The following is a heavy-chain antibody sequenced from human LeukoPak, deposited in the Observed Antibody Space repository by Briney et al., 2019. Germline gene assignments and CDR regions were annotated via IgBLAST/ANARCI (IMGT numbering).Heavy chain of an antibody. CDR3: VRDYNWVFDY. J-gene: IGHJ4*02. D-gene: IGHD1-20*01. CDR1: GFIFANEP. CDR2: IRSDTKTI. V-gene: IGHV3-48*01. Sequence: GGSLRLSCAASGFIFANEPMNWVRQTPGKGLEWVAHIRSDTKTIVYADSVKCRFTISRDNAKSSLSLQMNSLRVEDTAVYYCVRDYNWVFDYWGQGALVTVSS.